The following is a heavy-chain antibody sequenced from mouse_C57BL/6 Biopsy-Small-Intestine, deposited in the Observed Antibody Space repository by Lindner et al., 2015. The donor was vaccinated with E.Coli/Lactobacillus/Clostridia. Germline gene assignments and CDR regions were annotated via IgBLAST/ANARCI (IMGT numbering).Heavy chain of an antibody. V-gene: IGHV1-9*01. CDR1: GYTFTGYW. CDR3: AKSPELGRNY. Sequence: VQLQESGAELMKPGDLSEASCKATGYTFTGYWIEWVKQRPGHGLEWIGEILPGSVSTNYNERFKGKATFTADTSSNTAYMQLSSLTTEDSAIYYCAKSPELGRNYWGQGTTLTVSS. CDR2: ILPGSVST. D-gene: IGHD4-1*01. J-gene: IGHJ2*01.